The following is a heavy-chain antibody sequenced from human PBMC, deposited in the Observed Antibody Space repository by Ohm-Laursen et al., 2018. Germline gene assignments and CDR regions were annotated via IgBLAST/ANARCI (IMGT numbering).Heavy chain of an antibody. D-gene: IGHD6-19*01. CDR1: GYSISRGYY. V-gene: IGHV4-38-2*01. CDR3: ARVQVSGTRWFDP. CDR2: IYHSGST. J-gene: IGHJ5*02. Sequence: SQTLSLTCAVSGYSISRGYYWGWIRQPPGTGLEWIGTIYHSGSTSYNPSLKSRVTISVDTSKNQFSLKLSSVTAADTAVYYCARVQVSGTRWFDPWGQGTLVTVSS.